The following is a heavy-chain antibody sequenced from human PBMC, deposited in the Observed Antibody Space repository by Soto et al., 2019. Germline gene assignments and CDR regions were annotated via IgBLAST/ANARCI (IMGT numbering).Heavy chain of an antibody. J-gene: IGHJ5*02. V-gene: IGHV4-39*01. Sequence: QLQLQESGPGLVKPSETLSLTCTVSGFSISSSSHYWGWIRQPPGKGLEFIGSIYYSGSTYHNPSLKSRVTTSVDTSKNQISLKLSSVTAADTAVYYCAGAPFVVIVPTAWGQGTLVTVSS. CDR3: AGAPFVVIVPTA. CDR1: GFSISSSSHY. D-gene: IGHD1-26*01. CDR2: IYYSGST.